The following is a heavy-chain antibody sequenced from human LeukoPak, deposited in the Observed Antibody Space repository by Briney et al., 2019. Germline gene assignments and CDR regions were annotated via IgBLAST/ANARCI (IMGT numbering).Heavy chain of an antibody. D-gene: IGHD2-15*01. J-gene: IGHJ6*03. CDR2: IYYSGST. V-gene: IGHV4-59*01. CDR3: ARVRGFHSYYMDV. Sequence: PSETLSLTCTVSGYSISSYYWSWIRQPPGKGLEWIGYIYYSGSTNYNPSLKSRVTISVDTSKNQFSLSLSSVTAADTAIYYCARVRGFHSYYMDVWGKGTTVTVSS. CDR1: GYSISSYY.